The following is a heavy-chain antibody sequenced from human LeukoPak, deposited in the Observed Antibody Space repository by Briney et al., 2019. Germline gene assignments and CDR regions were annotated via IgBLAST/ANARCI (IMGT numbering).Heavy chain of an antibody. CDR1: GYTFTSYD. CDR2: MNPNSGNT. D-gene: IGHD3-10*01. V-gene: IGHV1-8*03. J-gene: IGHJ6*03. Sequence: ASVKVSCKASGYTFTSYDINWVRQATGQGLEWMGWMNPNSGNTGYAQKFQGRVTITRNTSISTAYMELRSLRSDDTAVYYCARDPVAGSGYYYYYYMDVWGKGTTVTISS. CDR3: ARDPVAGSGYYYYYYMDV.